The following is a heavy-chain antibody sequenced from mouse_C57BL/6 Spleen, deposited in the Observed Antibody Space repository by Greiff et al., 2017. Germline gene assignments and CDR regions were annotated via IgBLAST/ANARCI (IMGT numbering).Heavy chain of an antibody. CDR3: ALHDATLVEGY. J-gene: IGHJ2*01. D-gene: IGHD1-1*01. V-gene: IGHV14-1*01. CDR2: IDPEDGGT. CDR1: GFNIKDYY. Sequence: VQLQQSGAELVRPGASVKLSCTASGFNIKDYYMHWVKQRPEQGLEWIGRIDPEDGGTEYAPKFQGKATMTADTSSNTAYLQLSSLTSEDTAVYYCALHDATLVEGYWGQGTTLTVSS.